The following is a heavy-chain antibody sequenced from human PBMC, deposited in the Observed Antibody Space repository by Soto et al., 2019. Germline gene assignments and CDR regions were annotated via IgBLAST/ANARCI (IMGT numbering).Heavy chain of an antibody. D-gene: IGHD3-3*01. Sequence: QVQLVESGGGVVQPGRSLRLSCAASGFTFSSYAMHWVRQAPGKGLEWVAVISYDGSNKYYADSVKGRFTISRDNSKNTLYLQMNSLGAEDTAVYYCARLAYYDFWSGYYTTWGYFDYWGQGTLVTVSS. V-gene: IGHV3-30-3*01. CDR2: ISYDGSNK. CDR1: GFTFSSYA. CDR3: ARLAYYDFWSGYYTTWGYFDY. J-gene: IGHJ4*02.